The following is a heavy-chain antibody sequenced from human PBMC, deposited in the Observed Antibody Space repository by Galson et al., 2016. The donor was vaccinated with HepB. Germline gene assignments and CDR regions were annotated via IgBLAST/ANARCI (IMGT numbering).Heavy chain of an antibody. CDR2: TYYRSNWFS. CDR3: ARGPNWFDP. Sequence: CAISGDSVSSNSAAWNWIRQSPSRGLEWLGRTYYRSNWFSDYALSVKSRITINPDTSKNHFSLHLESVTPEDTAVYYCARGPNWFDPWGQGTPVTVSS. CDR1: GDSVSSNSAA. J-gene: IGHJ5*02. V-gene: IGHV6-1*01.